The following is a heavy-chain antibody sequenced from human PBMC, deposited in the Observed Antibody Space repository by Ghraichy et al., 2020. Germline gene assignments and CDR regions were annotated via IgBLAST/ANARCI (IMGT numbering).Heavy chain of an antibody. CDR2: IWYDGSNK. CDR1: GFTFSSYG. J-gene: IGHJ5*02. Sequence: GGSLRLSCAASGFTFSSYGMHWVRQAPGKGLEWVAVIWYDGSNKYYADSVKGRFTISRDNSKNTLYLQMNSLRAEDTAVYYCARDGVPAATLNWFDPWGQGTLVTVSS. V-gene: IGHV3-33*01. D-gene: IGHD2-2*01. CDR3: ARDGVPAATLNWFDP.